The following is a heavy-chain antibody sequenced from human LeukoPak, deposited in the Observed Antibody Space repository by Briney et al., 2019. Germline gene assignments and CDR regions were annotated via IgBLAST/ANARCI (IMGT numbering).Heavy chain of an antibody. D-gene: IGHD3-10*01. Sequence: GGSLRLSCTASGFTFSSYAMTWVRQAPGKGLEWVSAISGSGGSTYYADSVKGRFTISRDNSKNTLYLQMNSLRAEDTAVYYCAKIWFGELRTFDYRGQGTLVTVSS. CDR2: ISGSGGST. CDR3: AKIWFGELRTFDY. J-gene: IGHJ4*02. V-gene: IGHV3-23*01. CDR1: GFTFSSYA.